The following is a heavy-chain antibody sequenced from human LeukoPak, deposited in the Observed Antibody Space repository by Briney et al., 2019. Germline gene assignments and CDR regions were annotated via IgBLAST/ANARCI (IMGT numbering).Heavy chain of an antibody. V-gene: IGHV4-34*01. CDR3: ARDEVGSLHYGDYLMDY. D-gene: IGHD4-17*01. Sequence: SETLSLTCAVYGGSFSGYYWSWIRQPPGKGLEWIGEINHSGSTYYNPSLKSRVTISVDTSKNQFSLKLSSVTAADTAVYYCARDEVGSLHYGDYLMDYWGQGTLVTVSS. CDR2: INHSGST. CDR1: GGSFSGYY. J-gene: IGHJ4*02.